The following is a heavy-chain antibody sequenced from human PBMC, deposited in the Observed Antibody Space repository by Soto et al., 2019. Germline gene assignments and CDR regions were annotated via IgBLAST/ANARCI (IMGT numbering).Heavy chain of an antibody. CDR1: GYGFTSYW. J-gene: IGHJ6*02. Sequence: PGESLQISCKGSGYGFTSYWIGWVRQMPGKGLEWMGIIYPGDSDTRYSPSFQGQVTISADKSISTAYLQWSSLRASDTAMYYCAGGGVRGVITRTRDYYGMDVWGQGTTVTVSS. CDR3: AGGGVRGVITRTRDYYGMDV. D-gene: IGHD3-10*01. V-gene: IGHV5-51*01. CDR2: IYPGDSDT.